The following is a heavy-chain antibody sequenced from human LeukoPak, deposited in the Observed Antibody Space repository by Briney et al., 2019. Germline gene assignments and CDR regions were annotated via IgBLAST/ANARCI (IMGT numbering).Heavy chain of an antibody. V-gene: IGHV4-4*07. Sequence: SETLSLTCTVSGGSINNYYWSWIRQPAGKGLEWIGRICSSGSTNYNPSLKSRLTMSLDTSKKQFSMELNSVAAADTAVYYCARGFYGSGSETLDYWGQGILVTVSS. CDR2: ICSSGST. CDR1: GGSINNYY. D-gene: IGHD3-10*01. CDR3: ARGFYGSGSETLDY. J-gene: IGHJ4*02.